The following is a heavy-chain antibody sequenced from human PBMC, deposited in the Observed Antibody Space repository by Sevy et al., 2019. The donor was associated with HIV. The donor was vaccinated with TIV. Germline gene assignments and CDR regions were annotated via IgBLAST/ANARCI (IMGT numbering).Heavy chain of an antibody. Sequence: GGSLRLSCAASGFSLSRYAMKWVRQAPGKGLEWVSSISDSGGRTYYADSVKGRFTISRDNSKNTLYLQMNSLRAEDTAVYYCVSLPTPYGGYPYYFDYWGQGTLVTVSS. CDR1: GFSLSRYA. D-gene: IGHD5-12*01. V-gene: IGHV3-23*01. CDR2: ISDSGGRT. CDR3: VSLPTPYGGYPYYFDY. J-gene: IGHJ4*02.